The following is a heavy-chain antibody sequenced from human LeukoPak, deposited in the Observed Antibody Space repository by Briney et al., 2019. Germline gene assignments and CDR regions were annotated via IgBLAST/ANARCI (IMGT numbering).Heavy chain of an antibody. CDR3: TTDAWWELPSGAFDY. CDR1: GFTFSSYW. Sequence: GGSLRLSCAASGFTFSSYWMSWVRQAPGKGLEWVGRIKSKTDGGTTDYAAPVKGRFTISRDDSKNTLYLQMNSLKTEDTAVYYCTTDAWWELPSGAFDYWGQGTLVTVSP. J-gene: IGHJ4*02. CDR2: IKSKTDGGTT. V-gene: IGHV3-15*01. D-gene: IGHD1-26*01.